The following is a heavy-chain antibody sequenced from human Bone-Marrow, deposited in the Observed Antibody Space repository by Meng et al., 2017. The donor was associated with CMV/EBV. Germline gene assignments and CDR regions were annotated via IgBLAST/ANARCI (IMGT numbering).Heavy chain of an antibody. J-gene: IGHJ5*02. CDR3: ARDLAVAGYNWFDP. Sequence: GESLKISCAASGFNFNTYWMSWVRQAPGKGLEWVASIKEDGSEKYYVDSVKGRFTISRDNAKNSLYLQMNSLRAEDTAVYYCARDLAVAGYNWFDPWGQGTLVTVSS. CDR2: IKEDGSEK. V-gene: IGHV3-7*01. D-gene: IGHD6-19*01. CDR1: GFNFNTYW.